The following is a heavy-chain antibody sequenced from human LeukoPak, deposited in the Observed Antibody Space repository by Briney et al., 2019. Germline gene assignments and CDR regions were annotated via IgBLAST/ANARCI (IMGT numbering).Heavy chain of an antibody. CDR2: ISSSGNTM. J-gene: IGHJ4*02. V-gene: IGHV3-48*03. CDR1: GFILSSYE. D-gene: IGHD3-22*01. Sequence: GGSLRLSCAASGFILSSYEMNWVRQAPGKGLEWVSYISSSGNTMYYADSVKGRFTISRDNAKNSLYLQMNSLRAEDTAVYYCARALYDSSGYYSHFDYWGQGTLVTVSS. CDR3: ARALYDSSGYYSHFDY.